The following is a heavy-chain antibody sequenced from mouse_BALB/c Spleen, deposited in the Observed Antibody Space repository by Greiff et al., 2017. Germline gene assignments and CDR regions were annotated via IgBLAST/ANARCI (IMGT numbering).Heavy chain of an antibody. J-gene: IGHJ2*01. CDR1: GFTFSSYA. Sequence: EVNLVESGGGLVKPGGSLKLSCAASGFTFSSYAMSWVRQTPEKRLEWVASISSGGSTYYPDSVKGRFTISRDNARNILYLQMSSLRSEDTAMYYCAREDYYGSSFFDYWGQGTTLTGSS. V-gene: IGHV5-6-5*01. D-gene: IGHD1-1*01. CDR3: AREDYYGSSFFDY. CDR2: ISSGGST.